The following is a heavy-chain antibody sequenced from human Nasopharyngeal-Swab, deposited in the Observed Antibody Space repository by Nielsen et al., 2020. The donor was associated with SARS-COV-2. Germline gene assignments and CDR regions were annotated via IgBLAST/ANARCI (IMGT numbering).Heavy chain of an antibody. CDR2: ISGSGGST. Sequence: GESLKISCVVPGFSVSSNYMSWVRQAPGKGLEWVSAISGSGGSTYYADSVKGRFTISRDNSKNTLYLQMNSLRAEDTAVYYCAKWDGAGFGFWGQGTLVTVSS. CDR1: GFSVSSNY. V-gene: IGHV3-23*01. J-gene: IGHJ4*02. D-gene: IGHD6-19*01. CDR3: AKWDGAGFGF.